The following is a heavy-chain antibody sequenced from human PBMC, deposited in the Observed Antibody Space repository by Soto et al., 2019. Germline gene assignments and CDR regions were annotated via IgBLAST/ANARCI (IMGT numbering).Heavy chain of an antibody. CDR3: AKDLVLRFLEWPYPRPTDYYYYGMDV. V-gene: IGHV3-30*18. D-gene: IGHD3-3*01. Sequence: GGSLRLSCAASGFTFSSYGMHWVRQAPGKGLEWVAVISYDGSNKYYADSVKGRFTISRDNSKNTLYLQMNSLRAEDTAVYYCAKDLVLRFLEWPYPRPTDYYYYGMDVWGQGTTVTVSS. CDR2: ISYDGSNK. CDR1: GFTFSSYG. J-gene: IGHJ6*02.